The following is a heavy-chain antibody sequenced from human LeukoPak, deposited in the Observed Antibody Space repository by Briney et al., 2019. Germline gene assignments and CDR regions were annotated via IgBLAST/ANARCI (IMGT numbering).Heavy chain of an antibody. J-gene: IGHJ4*02. Sequence: LSLTCAVSGGSISSGGYSWSWVRQAPGKGLEWVSAISNNGGYTYYADSVQGRFTISRDNSKSTLCLQMNSLRAEDTAVYYCAKQLGYCSDGSCYFPYWGQGTLVTVSS. CDR1: GGSISSGGYS. D-gene: IGHD2-15*01. V-gene: IGHV3-23*01. CDR2: ISNNGGYT. CDR3: AKQLGYCSDGSCYFPY.